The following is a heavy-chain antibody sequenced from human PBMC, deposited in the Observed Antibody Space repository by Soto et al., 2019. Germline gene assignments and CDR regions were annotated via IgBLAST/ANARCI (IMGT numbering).Heavy chain of an antibody. Sequence: SETLSLTCTVSGGSISSSSYYWGWIRQPPGKGLEWIGSIYYSGSTYYNPSLKSRVTISVDTSKNQFSLKLSSVTAADTAVYYCARAPSSSWQDFDYWGQGTLVTVSS. CDR3: ARAPSSSWQDFDY. D-gene: IGHD6-13*01. CDR1: GGSISSSSYY. V-gene: IGHV4-39*01. J-gene: IGHJ4*02. CDR2: IYYSGST.